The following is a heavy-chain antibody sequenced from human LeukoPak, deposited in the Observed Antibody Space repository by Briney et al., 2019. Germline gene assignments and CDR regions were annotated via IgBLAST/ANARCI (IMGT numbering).Heavy chain of an antibody. J-gene: IGHJ6*02. CDR3: ARGAIFYGMDV. CDR1: GGTLSSYA. V-gene: IGHV1-69*04. D-gene: IGHD3-3*01. CDR2: IIPILGIA. Sequence: SVKVSCKASGGTLSSYAISWVRQAPGQGLEWMGRIIPILGIANYAQKFQGRVTITADKSTSTAYMELSSLRSEDTAVYYCARGAIFYGMDVWGQGTTVTVSS.